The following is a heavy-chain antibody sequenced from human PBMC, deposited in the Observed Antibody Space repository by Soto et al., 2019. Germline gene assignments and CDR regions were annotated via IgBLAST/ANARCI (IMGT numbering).Heavy chain of an antibody. V-gene: IGHV1-2*02. J-gene: IGHJ4*02. CDR3: GSVRSGKIGLFY. Sequence: ASVKVSCKASGYTFTGHYIHWVRQAPEQGPEWMGEIGPETGATRYAQKFQGRVTMTRDMSITTVYMELNNLSPDDTAVYYGGSVRSGKIGLFYWVKGSPVTVSS. CDR2: IGPETGAT. CDR1: GYTFTGHY. D-gene: IGHD1-26*01.